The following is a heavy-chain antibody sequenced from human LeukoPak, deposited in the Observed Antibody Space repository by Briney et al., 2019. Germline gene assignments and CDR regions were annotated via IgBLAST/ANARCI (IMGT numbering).Heavy chain of an antibody. J-gene: IGHJ6*02. D-gene: IGHD3-3*01. Sequence: PGRSLRLSCAASGFTFDDYAMHWVRPAAGKGLEWVSGTSSNSGSIGHADSVKRLFTITRDNAENSLYLQMNSLRAEDTALYYCAKDINVARKYDWHGMGVWGQGTTVTVSS. CDR3: AKDINVARKYDWHGMGV. CDR2: TSSNSGSI. CDR1: GFTFDDYA. V-gene: IGHV3-9*01.